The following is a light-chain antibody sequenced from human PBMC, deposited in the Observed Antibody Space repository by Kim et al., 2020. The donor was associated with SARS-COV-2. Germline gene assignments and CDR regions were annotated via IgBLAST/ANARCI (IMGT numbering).Light chain of an antibody. Sequence: ASVGDRVTNPFRATQSINNYLSWYQQTPGKAPNLLIYAASSLQSGVPSRFSGSGSGTDFTLTISSLQPEDFATYYCQHSYSTPRTFGQGTKEDIK. CDR3: QHSYSTPRT. CDR1: QSINNY. CDR2: AAS. V-gene: IGKV1-39*01. J-gene: IGKJ1*01.